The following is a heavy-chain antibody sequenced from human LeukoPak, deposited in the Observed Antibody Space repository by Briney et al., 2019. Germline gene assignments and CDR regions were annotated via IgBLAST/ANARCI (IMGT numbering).Heavy chain of an antibody. CDR1: GYTFTSYA. J-gene: IGHJ1*01. CDR3: ARDQLSRPRIAAAERYFQH. D-gene: IGHD6-13*01. V-gene: IGHV7-4-1*02. CDR2: INTNTGNP. Sequence: ASVKVSCKASGYTFTSYAMNWVRQAPGQGLEWMGWINTNTGNPTYAQGFTGRFVFSLDTSVSTAYLQISSLKAEDTAVYYCARDQLSRPRIAAAERYFQHWGQGTLVTVSS.